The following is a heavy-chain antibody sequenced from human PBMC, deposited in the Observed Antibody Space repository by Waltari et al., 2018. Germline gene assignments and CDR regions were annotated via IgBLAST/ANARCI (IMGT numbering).Heavy chain of an antibody. CDR3: ARDARLINFDY. J-gene: IGHJ4*02. Sequence: QVQLVQSGSELKNPGASVKISCRTYGYTFSPYSINWLRQAPGQGLEWMGYIRTYTGNPTYAQGFTGRFVFSLDTSVSTAYLQIDGLRAEDTGLYYSARDARLINFDYWGQGTLVTVSS. V-gene: IGHV7-4-1*01. D-gene: IGHD3-16*01. CDR2: IRTYTGNP. CDR1: GYTFSPYS.